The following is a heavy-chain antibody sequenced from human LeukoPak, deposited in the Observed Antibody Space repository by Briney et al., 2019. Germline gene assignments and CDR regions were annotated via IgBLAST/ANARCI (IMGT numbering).Heavy chain of an antibody. CDR3: VRDMTGNYHDT. D-gene: IGHD3-22*01. V-gene: IGHV3-64*01. Sequence: GGSLRLSCAASGFTFGFYAMHWVRQAPGKGLEYVSAVNSNGRNTFYANSVKGRFTISRDNSKNTLYLQMGGLRAEDMAVYYCVRDMTGNYHDTWGQGTLVTVSS. CDR2: VNSNGRNT. CDR1: GFTFGFYA. J-gene: IGHJ4*02.